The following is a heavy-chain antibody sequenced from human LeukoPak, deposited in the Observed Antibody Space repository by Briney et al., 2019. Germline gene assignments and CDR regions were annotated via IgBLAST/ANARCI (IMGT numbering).Heavy chain of an antibody. J-gene: IGHJ3*02. V-gene: IGHV3-48*04. Sequence: GGSLRLSCAASGFTFSSYGMNWVRQAPGKGLEWVSYISSSSSTIYYADSVKGRFTISRDNAKNSLYLQMNSLGAEDTAVYYCARVAYSSSWYGRGAFDIWGQGTMVTVSS. CDR3: ARVAYSSSWYGRGAFDI. CDR1: GFTFSSYG. CDR2: ISSSSSTI. D-gene: IGHD6-13*01.